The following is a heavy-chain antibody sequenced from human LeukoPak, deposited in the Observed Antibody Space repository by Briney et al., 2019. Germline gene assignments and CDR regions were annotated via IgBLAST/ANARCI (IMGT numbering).Heavy chain of an antibody. CDR1: GFIFSRFA. CDR2: VSKDGNIE. D-gene: IGHD6-25*01. V-gene: IGHV3-30*03. J-gene: IGHJ4*02. Sequence: PGGSLRLSCAASGFIFSRFAMHWVRQAPGKGPEWVPVVSKDGNIERYAASVRGRFTISRDNAKNTLYLQMDSLRPEDTAVYSCARDAGAATDFDYWGQGTLVTVSS. CDR3: ARDAGAATDFDY.